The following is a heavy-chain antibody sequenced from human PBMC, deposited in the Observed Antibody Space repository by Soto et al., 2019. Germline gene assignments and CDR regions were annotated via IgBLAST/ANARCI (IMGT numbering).Heavy chain of an antibody. CDR3: GKVLVGATGHTDSDS. CDR2: IDYNGVT. Sequence: SETLSLTCTVSGGSIYRSGYYWGWIRQPPGRGLEWIGDIDYNGVTYSNPSLKGRVTISRDTSKNQFSLKLTSVTAADTALYYCGKVLVGATGHTDSDSWGPGTLVTVSS. J-gene: IGHJ4*02. V-gene: IGHV4-39*01. CDR1: GGSIYRSGYY. D-gene: IGHD2-15*01.